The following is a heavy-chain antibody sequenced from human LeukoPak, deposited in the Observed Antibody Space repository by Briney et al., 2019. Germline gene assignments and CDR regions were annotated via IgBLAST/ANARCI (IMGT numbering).Heavy chain of an antibody. V-gene: IGHV4-61*02. J-gene: IGHJ4*02. CDR2: IYTSGST. CDR3: ARGMVAVAGRYYFDY. CDR1: GGSISRGSYY. D-gene: IGHD6-19*01. Sequence: SETLSLTCTVSGGSISRGSYYWSWIRQPAGKGLEWIGRIYTSGSTNYNPSLKSRVTISVDTSKNQFSLKLSSVTAADTAVYYCARGMVAVAGRYYFDYWGQGTLVTVSS.